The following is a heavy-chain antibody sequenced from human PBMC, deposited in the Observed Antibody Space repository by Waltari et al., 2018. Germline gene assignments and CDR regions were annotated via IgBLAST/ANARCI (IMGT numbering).Heavy chain of an antibody. CDR2: IKSKTDGGTI. J-gene: IGHJ4*02. V-gene: IGHV3-15*01. Sequence: EVHLVESGGGLVKPGGSLRLSCAGSGFPVTNAGMHWVRQDPGKGLEWVGLIKSKTDGGTIDYAAPVKGRFTISRDDSKNTLYLQMNSLKTEDTALYYCTTERDGSHEHWGQGTLVTVSS. CDR1: GFPVTNAG. D-gene: IGHD6-19*01. CDR3: TTERDGSHEH.